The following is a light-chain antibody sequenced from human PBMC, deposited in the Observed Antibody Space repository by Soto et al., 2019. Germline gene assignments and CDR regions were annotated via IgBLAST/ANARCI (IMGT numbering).Light chain of an antibody. CDR1: QDIRHD. CDR3: QQLESYPST. Sequence: DIQMTQSPSSLSASVGDRVTITFRPFQDIRHDLGWFHRKRGKAHKLLIYDAASWESGVPSRFSGSGSGTDFTLTISSLQPEDFATYNCQQLESYPSTFGGGTKVDI. V-gene: IGKV1-17*01. CDR2: DAA. J-gene: IGKJ4*01.